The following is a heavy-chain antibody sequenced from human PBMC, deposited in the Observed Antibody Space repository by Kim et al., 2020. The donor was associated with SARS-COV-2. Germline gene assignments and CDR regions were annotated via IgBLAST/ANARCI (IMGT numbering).Heavy chain of an antibody. Sequence: GGSLRLSCAASGFTFSSYWMSWVRQAPGKGLEWVANIKQDGSEKYYVDSVKGRFTISRDNAKNSLYLQMNSLRAEDTAVYYCAKNYYGSGSYYTYYYYYGMDVWGQGTTVTVSS. CDR1: GFTFSSYW. V-gene: IGHV3-7*01. D-gene: IGHD3-10*01. J-gene: IGHJ6*02. CDR2: IKQDGSEK. CDR3: AKNYYGSGSYYTYYYYYGMDV.